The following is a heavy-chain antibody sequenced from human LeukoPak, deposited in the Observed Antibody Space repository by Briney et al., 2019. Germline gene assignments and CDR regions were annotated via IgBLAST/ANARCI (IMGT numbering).Heavy chain of an antibody. D-gene: IGHD3-16*01. CDR1: GLAFSSHW. Sequence: GGSLRLSCAASGLAFSSHWMHWVRQAPGKGLVWVSRITNDGSSTTYADSVKGRFTISRDNAKNSLYLQMSNLRAEDTAVYFCARGGGLDVWGQGATVTVSS. CDR3: ARGGGLDV. V-gene: IGHV3-74*01. CDR2: ITNDGSST. J-gene: IGHJ6*02.